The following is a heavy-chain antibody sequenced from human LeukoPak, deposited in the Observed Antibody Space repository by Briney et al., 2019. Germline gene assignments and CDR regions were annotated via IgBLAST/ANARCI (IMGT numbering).Heavy chain of an antibody. V-gene: IGHV3-30*18. CDR2: VSYDGNNN. D-gene: IGHD3-9*01. CDR1: GFTFSSYA. J-gene: IGHJ3*02. CDR3: AKDHYYDILTGYYTGAFDI. Sequence: GGSLRLSCAVSGFTFSSYAMSWVRQAPGKGLEWVAVVSYDGNNNYYADSVKGRFTISRDSSKNTLYLQMNSLRAEDTAVYFCAKDHYYDILTGYYTGAFDIWGQGTMVSVSS.